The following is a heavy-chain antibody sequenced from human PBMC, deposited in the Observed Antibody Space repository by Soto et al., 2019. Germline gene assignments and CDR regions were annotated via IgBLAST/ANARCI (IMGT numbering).Heavy chain of an antibody. D-gene: IGHD4-17*01. CDR3: AKERATTTAFDY. Sequence: GGSLRLSCAASGFTFSRDGMSWVRRAPGKGLEWVSLITDNGGSTYYADSVKGRFTISRDNTKNTLFLQMNSLRAEDTAVYYCAKERATTTAFDYWGQGALVTVSS. CDR1: GFTFSRDG. J-gene: IGHJ4*02. CDR2: ITDNGGST. V-gene: IGHV3-23*01.